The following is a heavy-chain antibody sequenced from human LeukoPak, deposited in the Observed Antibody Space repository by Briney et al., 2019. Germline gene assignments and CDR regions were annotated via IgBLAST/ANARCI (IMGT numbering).Heavy chain of an antibody. Sequence: QPGGSLRLSCAASGFTFSNYEMNWVRQAPGKGLQGVSYISSSGTTIYYAERRFTISRDNAKNSLYLLMNSLRAEDTAIYYCARGYCSGGSCYGGDYWGQGTLVTVSS. CDR2: ISSSGTTI. D-gene: IGHD2-15*01. V-gene: IGHV3-48*03. CDR3: ARGYCSGGSCYGGDY. J-gene: IGHJ4*02. CDR1: GFTFSNYE.